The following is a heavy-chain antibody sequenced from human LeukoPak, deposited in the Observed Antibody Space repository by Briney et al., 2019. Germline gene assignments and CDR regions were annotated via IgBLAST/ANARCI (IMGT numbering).Heavy chain of an antibody. CDR2: IIPILGIA. Sequence: SVKVSCKASGGTFSSYAISWVRQAPGQGLEWMGRIIPILGIANYAQKFQGRVTITADKSTSTAYMELSSLRSEDTAVYYCAREGVGASYYYYGMDVWGQGTTVTVSS. V-gene: IGHV1-69*04. J-gene: IGHJ6*02. D-gene: IGHD1-26*01. CDR3: AREGVGASYYYYGMDV. CDR1: GGTFSSYA.